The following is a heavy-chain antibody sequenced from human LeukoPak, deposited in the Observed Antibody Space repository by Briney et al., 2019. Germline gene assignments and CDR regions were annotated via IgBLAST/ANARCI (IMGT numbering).Heavy chain of an antibody. CDR1: GGSISSSSYY. D-gene: IGHD3-22*01. V-gene: IGHV4-39*02. J-gene: IGHJ4*02. CDR3: AREAVAVAGDYYDSSGYYY. CDR2: IYYSGST. Sequence: SETLSLTCTVSGGSISSSSYYWGWIRQPPGKGLEWIGSIYYSGSTYYNPSLKSRVTISVDTSKNQFSLKLSFVTAADTAVYYCAREAVAVAGDYYDSSGYYYWGQGTLVTVSS.